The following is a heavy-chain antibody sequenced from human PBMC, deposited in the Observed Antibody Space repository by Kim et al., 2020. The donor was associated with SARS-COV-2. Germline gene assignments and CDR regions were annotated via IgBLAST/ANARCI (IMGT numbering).Heavy chain of an antibody. D-gene: IGHD1-26*01. CDR3: ARGAGTVGRITYYYAMDV. V-gene: IGHV4-31*03. Sequence: SETLSLTCTVSGGSISAGGYYWSWIRQHPGKGLEWIGYMYYSGSTYYNPSLKSRVTISVDTSKNQFSLKVSSVTAADTAVYYCARGAGTVGRITYYYAMDVWGQGTTVTVTS. CDR2: MYYSGST. CDR1: GGSISAGGYY. J-gene: IGHJ6*02.